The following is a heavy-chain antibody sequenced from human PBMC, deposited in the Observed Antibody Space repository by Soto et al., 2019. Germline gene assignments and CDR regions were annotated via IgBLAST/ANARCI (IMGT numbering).Heavy chain of an antibody. J-gene: IGHJ1*01. D-gene: IGHD2-15*01. Sequence: VQLVQSGAEVKKPGASVKVSCKTSGYTFTGYGVSWVRQAPGQGLEWLGWISAYNGSTNYAQRFQGRATMTTDTSTTTVYMELRSLRSDDTAIYYCARALYCSDGTCYHPGFFRHWGQGTLVTVSS. V-gene: IGHV1-18*01. CDR2: ISAYNGST. CDR3: ARALYCSDGTCYHPGFFRH. CDR1: GYTFTGYG.